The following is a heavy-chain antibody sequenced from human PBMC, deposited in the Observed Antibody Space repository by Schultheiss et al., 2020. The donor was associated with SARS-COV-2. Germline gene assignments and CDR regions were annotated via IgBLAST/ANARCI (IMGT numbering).Heavy chain of an antibody. J-gene: IGHJ6*02. Sequence: ASVKVSCKASGYTFTGYYMHWVRQAPGQGLEWMGWINPNSGGTNYAQKFQGRVTMTRNTSISTAYMELSSLRSEDTAVYYCARWTTVTTSRTPHYYYYYGMDVWGQGTTVTVSS. CDR2: INPNSGGT. CDR1: GYTFTGYY. CDR3: ARWTTVTTSRTPHYYYYYGMDV. D-gene: IGHD4-17*01. V-gene: IGHV1-2*02.